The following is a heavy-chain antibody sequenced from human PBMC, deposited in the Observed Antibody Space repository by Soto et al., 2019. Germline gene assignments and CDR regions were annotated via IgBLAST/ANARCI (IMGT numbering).Heavy chain of an antibody. CDR2: LSASGATT. V-gene: IGHV3-23*01. Sequence: EVQLLESGGGLVQPGGSLRLSCAASGFTFSTYAMPWVRQAPGKGLKWVSALSASGATTYHADSVKGRFTISRDNSENTLYLQMNSLRAEDTAVYYCAKGLSGSQYYYYGVDVWGQGTTVTVSS. D-gene: IGHD1-26*01. J-gene: IGHJ6*02. CDR3: AKGLSGSQYYYYGVDV. CDR1: GFTFSTYA.